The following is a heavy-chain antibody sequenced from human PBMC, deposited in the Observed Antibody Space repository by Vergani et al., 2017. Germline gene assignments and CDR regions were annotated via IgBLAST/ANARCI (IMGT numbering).Heavy chain of an antibody. D-gene: IGHD6-19*01. J-gene: IGHJ4*02. CDR2: IDWDDDK. CDR3: ARTRGGPPYRSGLYSFDF. V-gene: IGHV2-70*04. Sequence: QVTFKESGPALVNPRQALTLTCTFPGFSLTSSGMRVSWFRQSPGKALEWLARIDWDDDKFYSASLKTRLAISKDLSNDLVVLTMTNMGPADTGTYYCARTRGGPPYRSGLYSFDFWGQGTLVTVSS. CDR1: GFSLTSSGMR.